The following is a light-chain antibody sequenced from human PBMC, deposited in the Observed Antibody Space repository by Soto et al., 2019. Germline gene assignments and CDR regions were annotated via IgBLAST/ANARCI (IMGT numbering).Light chain of an antibody. V-gene: IGLV1-44*01. Sequence: QSVLTQPPSASGTPGQRVTISCSGGASNLGRNPVDWYQQLPGAAPKLLIYSTNQRPSGVPDRFSGSKSGTSASLAINGLQSEDEADYYCSAWDASLMEVVFGGGTQLAVL. J-gene: IGLJ2*01. CDR3: SAWDASLMEVV. CDR2: STN. CDR1: ASNLGRNP.